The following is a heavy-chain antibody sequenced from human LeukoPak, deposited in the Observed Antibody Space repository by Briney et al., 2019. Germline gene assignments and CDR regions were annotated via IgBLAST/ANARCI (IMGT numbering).Heavy chain of an antibody. CDR2: IKQDGSEK. J-gene: IGHJ4*02. Sequence: GGSLRLSCAASRFTLGTYWMTWVRQGPGKGLEWVANIKQDGSEKYYVDSVKGRFIVSRDNAKNSLFLQMNGLRAEDTGVYYCARVSYGAFDYWGQGTLVTVSS. D-gene: IGHD4-17*01. CDR3: ARVSYGAFDY. V-gene: IGHV3-7*01. CDR1: RFTLGTYW.